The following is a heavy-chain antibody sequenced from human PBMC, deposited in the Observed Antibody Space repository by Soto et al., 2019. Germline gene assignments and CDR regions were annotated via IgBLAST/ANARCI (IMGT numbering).Heavy chain of an antibody. CDR2: TYYRSKWYN. V-gene: IGHV6-1*01. J-gene: IGHJ4*02. CDR1: GDSVSSNSAA. CDR3: ARDDCSGGSCYIELDY. Sequence: KQSQTLSLTCAISGDSVSSNSAAWNWIRQSPSRGLEWLGRTYYRSKWYNDYAVSVKSRITINPDTSKNQFSLQLNSVTPEDTAVYYCARDDCSGGSCYIELDYWGQGTLVTVSS. D-gene: IGHD2-15*01.